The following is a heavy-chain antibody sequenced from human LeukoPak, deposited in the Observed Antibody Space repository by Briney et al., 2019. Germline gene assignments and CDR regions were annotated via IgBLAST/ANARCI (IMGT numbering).Heavy chain of an antibody. Sequence: ASVKVSCKASGYTFTSYDINWVRQATGQGLEWMGWMNPNSGNTGYAQKFQGRVTITRNTSISTAYMELSSLRSEDTAVYYCARGRSRGSSGWRPGTDAFDIWGQGTMVTVSS. J-gene: IGHJ3*02. V-gene: IGHV1-8*03. CDR2: MNPNSGNT. D-gene: IGHD6-19*01. CDR3: ARGRSRGSSGWRPGTDAFDI. CDR1: GYTFTSYD.